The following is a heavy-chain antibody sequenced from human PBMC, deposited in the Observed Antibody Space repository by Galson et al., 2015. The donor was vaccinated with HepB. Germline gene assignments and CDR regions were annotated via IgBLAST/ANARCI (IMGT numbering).Heavy chain of an antibody. Sequence: SVKVSCKASGGTFSSYAISWVRQAPGQGLEWMGGIIPIFGTANYAQKFQGRVTITADESTSTAYMELSSLRSEDTAVYYCAGERGYCGSTSCYPSWFDPWGQGTLVTVSS. CDR3: AGERGYCGSTSCYPSWFDP. CDR1: GGTFSSYA. CDR2: IIPIFGTA. V-gene: IGHV1-69*13. J-gene: IGHJ5*02. D-gene: IGHD2-2*01.